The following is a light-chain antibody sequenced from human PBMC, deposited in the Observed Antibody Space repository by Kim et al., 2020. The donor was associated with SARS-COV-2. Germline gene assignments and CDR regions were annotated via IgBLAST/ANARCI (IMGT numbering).Light chain of an antibody. V-gene: IGKV4-1*01. CDR3: QQYYSTPYT. CDR2: WAS. J-gene: IGKJ2*01. CDR1: QSVLSSSNNKNN. Sequence: RATITCKSSQSVLSSSNNKNNLAWYQQKSGQPPKLLIYWASTRESGVPDRFSGSGSGTDFTLTISSLQAEDVAVYYCQQYYSTPYTFGQGTKLEI.